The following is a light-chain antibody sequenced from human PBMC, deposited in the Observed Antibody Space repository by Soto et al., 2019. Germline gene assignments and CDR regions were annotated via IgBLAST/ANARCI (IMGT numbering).Light chain of an antibody. CDR1: QSISSW. J-gene: IGKJ1*01. Sequence: DIQMTQSPSTLSASVGDRVTITCRASQSISSWLAWYQQKPGKAPKLLIYKASSLESGVPSRFSGSGSGTEFTLTISSLHPDDFATYYCQQYNNYLWTFGQGTKVEIK. CDR2: KAS. CDR3: QQYNNYLWT. V-gene: IGKV1-5*03.